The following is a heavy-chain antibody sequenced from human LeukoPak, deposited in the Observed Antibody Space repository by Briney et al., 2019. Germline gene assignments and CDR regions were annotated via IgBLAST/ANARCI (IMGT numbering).Heavy chain of an antibody. V-gene: IGHV3-74*03. Sequence: GGSLRLSCAASGFTFSRYWMHWVRQAPGKGLMWVSRISPDGSTTLYADSVKGRFTISRDNAKNTLYLQMNSLRAEDTAVYYCARRDSSGSFYFDHWGQGTLVTVSS. CDR1: GFTFSRYW. CDR3: ARRDSSGSFYFDH. CDR2: ISPDGSTT. J-gene: IGHJ4*02. D-gene: IGHD3-22*01.